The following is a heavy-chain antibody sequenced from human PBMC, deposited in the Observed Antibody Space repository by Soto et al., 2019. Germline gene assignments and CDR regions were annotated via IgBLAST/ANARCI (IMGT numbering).Heavy chain of an antibody. Sequence: PSETLSLTCTVSGDSISSGDYYWSWFRQSPGKGPEWIGYIYYSGSTHYNPSLKSRVTMSVDTSKNQFSLKLTSVNAADTAVYYCTRGGDAYKNGHWGQGTLVTVSS. V-gene: IGHV4-30-4*02. CDR3: TRGGDAYKNGH. CDR1: GDSISSGDYY. J-gene: IGHJ4*02. CDR2: IYYSGST. D-gene: IGHD2-21*01.